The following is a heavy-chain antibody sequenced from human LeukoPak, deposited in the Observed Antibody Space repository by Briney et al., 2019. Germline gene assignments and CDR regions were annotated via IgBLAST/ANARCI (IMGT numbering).Heavy chain of an antibody. CDR3: ARDKWKCARGWYSGCWYFDL. CDR2: IFGDGTT. Sequence: GGSLRLSCAASGFTGRSDYMSWVRQAPGKGLEGGSIIFGDGTTYYADSVKGRFTISRDTSKNTLYLQMNSLRVEDTAVYYCARDKWKCARGWYSGCWYFDLWGRGTLVTVSS. CDR1: GFTGRSDY. D-gene: IGHD6-19*01. V-gene: IGHV3-66*01. J-gene: IGHJ2*01.